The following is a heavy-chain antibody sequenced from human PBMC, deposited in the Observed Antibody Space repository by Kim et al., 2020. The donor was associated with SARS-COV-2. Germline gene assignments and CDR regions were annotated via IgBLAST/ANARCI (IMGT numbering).Heavy chain of an antibody. Sequence: GESLKISCKASGYTFINYYIAWVRQRPGKGLEWMGLIFPGDSGTRYGPSFRGQVTFSVDKSINTAFLEWSSLSAADSAMYFCVRRESDFWGQGTQVTVSS. V-gene: IGHV5-51*01. CDR1: GYTFINYY. J-gene: IGHJ1*01. D-gene: IGHD3-3*01. CDR2: IFPGDSGT. CDR3: VRRESDF.